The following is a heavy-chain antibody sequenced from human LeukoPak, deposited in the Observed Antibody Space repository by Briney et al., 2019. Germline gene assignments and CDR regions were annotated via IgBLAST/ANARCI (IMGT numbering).Heavy chain of an antibody. CDR2: INHSGST. Sequence: SETLSLTCAVYGGSFSDYYWSWIRQPPGKGPEWIGEINHSGSTNYNPSLKSRVTISVDTSKNQLSLKLSSVTAADTAVYYCARAVPRGVPRTWGQGTLVTVSS. CDR3: ARAVPRGVPRT. CDR1: GGSFSDYY. J-gene: IGHJ5*02. V-gene: IGHV4-34*01. D-gene: IGHD3-10*01.